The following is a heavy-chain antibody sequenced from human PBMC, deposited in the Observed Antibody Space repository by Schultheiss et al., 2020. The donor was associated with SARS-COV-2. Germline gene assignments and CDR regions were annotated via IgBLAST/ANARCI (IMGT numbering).Heavy chain of an antibody. CDR1: GFTFSSYG. CDR2: IWYDGRNK. D-gene: IGHD6-25*01. J-gene: IGHJ4*02. Sequence: GGSLRLSCAVSGFTFSSYGMHWVRQAPGKGLEWVAVIWYDGRNKYYADSVKGRFTISRDNSKNTLYLQMNSLRAEDTAVYYCARDGIAAVRGFDYWGQGTLVTVSS. CDR3: ARDGIAAVRGFDY. V-gene: IGHV3-33*01.